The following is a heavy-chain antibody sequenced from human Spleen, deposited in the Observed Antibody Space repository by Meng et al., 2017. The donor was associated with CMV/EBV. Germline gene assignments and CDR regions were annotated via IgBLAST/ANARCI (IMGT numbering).Heavy chain of an antibody. V-gene: IGHV1-18*04. Sequence: ASVKVSCKASGYTFTSFGITWVRQVPGHGLEWMGWIKPYNGDTDYKEKFKGRVTMTADTSTGTAYMELRSLRSDDTALYYCARIYTWFYSYIENWGQGTQVTVSS. J-gene: IGHJ4*02. CDR1: GYTFTSFG. CDR2: IKPYNGDT. CDR3: ARIYTWFYSYIEN. D-gene: IGHD3-10*01.